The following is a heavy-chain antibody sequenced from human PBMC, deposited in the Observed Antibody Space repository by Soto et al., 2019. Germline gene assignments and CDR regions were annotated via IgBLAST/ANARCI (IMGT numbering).Heavy chain of an antibody. J-gene: IGHJ4*02. V-gene: IGHV3-30-3*01. D-gene: IGHD1-26*01. CDR2: ISSDGSNK. Sequence: QVQLVESGGGVVQPGRSLRLSCAVSGFTFSSHAMHCVRQAPGKGLEWVALISSDGSNKYYADSVKGRFTTSRDNSKNTMYLQMNSLRVEDTAVYYCARDDEGGSDCDLGYWGQGALVTVSS. CDR1: GFTFSSHA. CDR3: ARDDEGGSDCDLGY.